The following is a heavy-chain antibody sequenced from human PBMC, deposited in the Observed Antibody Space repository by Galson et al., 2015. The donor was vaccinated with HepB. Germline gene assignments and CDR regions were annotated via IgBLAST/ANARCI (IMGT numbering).Heavy chain of an antibody. J-gene: IGHJ4*02. V-gene: IGHV3-30*18. CDR3: AKALEYSPRPSTN. CDR2: ISYDGSNK. CDR1: GFTFSSYG. D-gene: IGHD6-6*01. Sequence: SLRLSCAASGFTFSSYGMHWVRQAPGKGLEWVAVISYDGSNKYYADSVKGRFTISRDNSENTLYLQMNSLRAEDTAVYYCAKALEYSPRPSTNWGQGTLVTVSS.